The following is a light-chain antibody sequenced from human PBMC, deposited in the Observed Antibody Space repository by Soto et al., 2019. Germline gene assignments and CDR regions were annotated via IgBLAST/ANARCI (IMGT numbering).Light chain of an antibody. V-gene: IGLV2-11*01. J-gene: IGLJ1*01. CDR1: SSDVGGYNY. CDR2: DVS. Sequence: LTQPRSVSGSPGQSVTISCTGTSSDVGGYNYVSWYQQHPGKAPKLMIYDVSKRPSGVPDRFSGSKSGNTASLTISGLQAEDEADYYCCSYAGSYTYVFGTGTKVTVL. CDR3: CSYAGSYTYV.